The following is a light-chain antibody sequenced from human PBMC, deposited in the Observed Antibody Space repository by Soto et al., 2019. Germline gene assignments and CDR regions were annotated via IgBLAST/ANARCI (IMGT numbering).Light chain of an antibody. V-gene: IGKV1-5*03. CDR1: PSINNW. CDR3: QQYDSDSST. CDR2: EAS. J-gene: IGKJ2*01. Sequence: DIQMTQSPSTLSASVGDRVTITCRASPSINNWLAWYQQKPGKAPKLLIYEASSLLSGVPSRFSGSGSGTEFTLTISSLQPDDFADYYCQQYDSDSSTFGQGTKLDI.